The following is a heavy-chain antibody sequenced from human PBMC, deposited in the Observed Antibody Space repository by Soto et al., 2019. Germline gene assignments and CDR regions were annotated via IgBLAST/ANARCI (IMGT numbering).Heavy chain of an antibody. D-gene: IGHD3-22*01. CDR3: XXXXXITMTVVSRWAF. CDR1: GFTFSSYG. Sequence: QVQLVESGGGVVQPGRSVRLSCAASGFTFSSYGIHWVRQAPGKGLEWVAVISYDGSNKYYADSVKGRFTISRDNSKNTLYLQMNSLRAEDTAVYXXXXXXXITMTVVSRWAF. CDR2: ISYDGSNK. V-gene: IGHV3-30*03. J-gene: IGHJ3*01.